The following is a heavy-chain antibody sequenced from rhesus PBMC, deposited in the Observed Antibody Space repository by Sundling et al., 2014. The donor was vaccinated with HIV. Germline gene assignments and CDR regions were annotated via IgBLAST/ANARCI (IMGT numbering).Heavy chain of an antibody. CDR2: SLVVVGAP. CDR3: ARDLHGSTDY. J-gene: IGHJ4*01. V-gene: IGHV4-173*01. D-gene: IGHD4-29*01. Sequence: QVQLQESGPGLVKPSETLSLTCAVSGGSISSYYWSWIRQPPGKGLGGLDVSLVVVGAPTTTPPSRVESPFQQTRPRTSSPSKLSSVTAADTAVYYCARDLHGSTDYWGQGVLVTVSS. CDR1: GGSISSYY.